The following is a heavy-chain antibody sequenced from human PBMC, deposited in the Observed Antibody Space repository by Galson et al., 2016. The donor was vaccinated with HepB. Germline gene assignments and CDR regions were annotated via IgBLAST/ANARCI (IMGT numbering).Heavy chain of an antibody. CDR3: ARFRGIVVVNYYYGMDV. Sequence: SVKVSCKASGGTFSSYAISWVRQAPGHGLEWMGGIIPILGIANYAQKFQGSVTITADKSTSPAYMELSSLRSEETAVYYCARFRGIVVVNYYYGMDVWGQGTTVTVSS. CDR2: IIPILGIA. J-gene: IGHJ6*02. V-gene: IGHV1-69*10. D-gene: IGHD3-22*01. CDR1: GGTFSSYA.